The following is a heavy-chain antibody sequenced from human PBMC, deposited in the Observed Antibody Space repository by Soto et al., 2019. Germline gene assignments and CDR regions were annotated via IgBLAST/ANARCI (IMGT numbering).Heavy chain of an antibody. CDR2: INHSGST. CDR1: WGGFCGYY. V-gene: IGHV4-34*01. Sequence: ALWSLSLPCAVFWGGFCGYYRGGIRPPPGEGVEWIGEINHSGSTNYNPSLKIRVTISVDTSKTHFSLKQSSATAADTAVYYCARGIVLMVYAFKYYYYMDVWGKGNTVTVSS. J-gene: IGHJ6*03. D-gene: IGHD2-8*01. CDR3: ARGIVLMVYAFKYYYYMDV.